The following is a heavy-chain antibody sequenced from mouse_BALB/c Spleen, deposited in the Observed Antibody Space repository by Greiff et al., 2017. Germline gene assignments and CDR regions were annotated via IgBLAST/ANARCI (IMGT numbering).Heavy chain of an antibody. V-gene: IGHV5-6-5*01. CDR1: GFTFSSYA. CDR3: ARGGGLYYESWFAY. D-gene: IGHD2-4*01. Sequence: EVQRVESGGGLVKPGGSLKLSCAASGFTFSSYAMSWVRQTPEKRLEWVASISSGGSTYYPDSVKGRFTISRDNARNILYLQMSSLRSEDTAMYYCARGGGLYYESWFAYWGQGTLVNVSA. CDR2: ISSGGST. J-gene: IGHJ3*01.